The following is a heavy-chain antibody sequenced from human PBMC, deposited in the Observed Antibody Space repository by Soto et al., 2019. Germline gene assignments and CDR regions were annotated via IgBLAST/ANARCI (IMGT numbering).Heavy chain of an antibody. Sequence: QEQLVESGGGVVQPGRSLRLSCAASGFTFSHYAMHWVRQAPGKGRQWVSSISFDGRNKYYVDSVKGRFTISRDNSKNTLYLEVDSLRAEDTAVYYCAKDRRVGNGDNLGFDYWGQGTLVTVSS. CDR3: AKDRRVGNGDNLGFDY. J-gene: IGHJ4*02. V-gene: IGHV3-30*04. CDR2: ISFDGRNK. D-gene: IGHD3-16*01. CDR1: GFTFSHYA.